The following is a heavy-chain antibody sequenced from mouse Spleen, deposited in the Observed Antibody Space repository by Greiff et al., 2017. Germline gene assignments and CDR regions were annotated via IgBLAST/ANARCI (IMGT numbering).Heavy chain of an antibody. CDR2: ISSGSSTI. J-gene: IGHJ2*01. CDR3: ARDGYYVGYFDF. CDR1: GFTFSDYG. D-gene: IGHD2-3*01. V-gene: IGHV5-17*01. Sequence: EVKLVESGGGLVKPGGSLKLSCAASGFTFSDYGMHWVRQAPEKGLEWVAYISSGSSTIYYAATVKGRFTISRDNAKNTLFLQMTSLRSEDTAMYYCARDGYYVGYFDFWGQGTTLTVSS.